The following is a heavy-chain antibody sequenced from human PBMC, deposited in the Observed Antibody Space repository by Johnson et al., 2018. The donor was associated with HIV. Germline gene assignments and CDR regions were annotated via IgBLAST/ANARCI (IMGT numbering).Heavy chain of an antibody. V-gene: IGHV3-15*01. Sequence: EVQLVESGGGLVQPGGSLKLSCAASGFTFSSAWMSWVRQAPGKGLEWVGRIKSKTDGGTTDYAAPVTGRFTISRDDSKNALFLQMNSLKTEDTAVYFCSTDQAGDYVWGSYRYAFDIWGQGTKVTVSS. D-gene: IGHD3-16*02. CDR1: GFTFSSAW. CDR2: IKSKTDGGTT. CDR3: STDQAGDYVWGSYRYAFDI. J-gene: IGHJ3*02.